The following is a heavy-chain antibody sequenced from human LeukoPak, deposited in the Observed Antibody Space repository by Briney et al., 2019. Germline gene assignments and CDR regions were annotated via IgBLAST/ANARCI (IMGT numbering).Heavy chain of an antibody. J-gene: IGHJ6*02. Sequence: GGSLRLSCAASGVTFSSYEMNWVRQAPGKGLEWGSYISSSGSTIYYADSVKGRFTISRDNAKNSLYLQMNSLRAEDTAVYYCARNGDYPFYYYYYGMDVWGQGTTVTVSS. CDR2: ISSSGSTI. CDR1: GVTFSSYE. V-gene: IGHV3-48*03. CDR3: ARNGDYPFYYYYYGMDV. D-gene: IGHD4-17*01.